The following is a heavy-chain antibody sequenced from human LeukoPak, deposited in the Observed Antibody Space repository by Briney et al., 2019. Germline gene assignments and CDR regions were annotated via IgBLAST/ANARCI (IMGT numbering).Heavy chain of an antibody. CDR1: GFTFSSYA. J-gene: IGHJ3*02. D-gene: IGHD6-6*01. CDR3: AKDSSSWTGAFDI. V-gene: IGHV3-23*01. CDR2: ISGSGGST. Sequence: SGGSLRLSCAASGFTFSSYAMSWVRQAPGKGLEWVSAISGSGGSTYYADSVKGRFTISRDNSKNTLYLQMNSLRAEDTAVYYCAKDSSSWTGAFDIWGQGTMVTVSS.